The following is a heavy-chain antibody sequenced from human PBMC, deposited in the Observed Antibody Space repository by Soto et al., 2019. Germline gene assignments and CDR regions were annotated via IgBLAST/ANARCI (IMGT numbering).Heavy chain of an antibody. J-gene: IGHJ4*02. CDR3: ASTYGSGYRAFDS. CDR1: GDTFNIYS. Sequence: QVQLVQSGAEVKSAGSSVKVSCKASGDTFNIYSINWVRQAPGLGLEWVGRVNPILSMSNYAQRYQGRVTMTADTSTGTAYMELRSLRSEDTASYYCASTYGSGYRAFDSWGQGALVTVSS. D-gene: IGHD3-10*01. V-gene: IGHV1-69*02. CDR2: VNPILSMS.